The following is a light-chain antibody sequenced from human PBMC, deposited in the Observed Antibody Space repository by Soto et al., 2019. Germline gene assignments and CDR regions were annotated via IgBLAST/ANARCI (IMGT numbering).Light chain of an antibody. CDR2: AAS. CDR1: QGISNY. Sequence: DIQMTQSPSSLSASVGDRVTITCRASQGISNYLAWYQQKPGKVPKLLIYAASTLQSGVPSRFSGSGSGTDFTLTISSLQPEDVETYYCQNYNSAPRLTFGGGTKVEIK. CDR3: QNYNSAPRLT. J-gene: IGKJ4*01. V-gene: IGKV1-27*01.